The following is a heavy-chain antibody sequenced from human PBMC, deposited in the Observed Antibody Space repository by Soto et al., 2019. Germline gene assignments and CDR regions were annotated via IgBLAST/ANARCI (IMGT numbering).Heavy chain of an antibody. CDR2: ISYDGSNK. D-gene: IGHD2-2*01. Sequence: GGSLRVSCAASGFPFSSYGMHWVRQAPGKGLEWVAVISYDGSNKYSADSVKGRFTISRDNSKNTLYLQMNSLRAEDTAVYYCAKGQGYCISSTCNNVYYGMDVWGQGTTVTVSS. V-gene: IGHV3-30*18. CDR1: GFPFSSYG. CDR3: AKGQGYCISSTCNNVYYGMDV. J-gene: IGHJ6*02.